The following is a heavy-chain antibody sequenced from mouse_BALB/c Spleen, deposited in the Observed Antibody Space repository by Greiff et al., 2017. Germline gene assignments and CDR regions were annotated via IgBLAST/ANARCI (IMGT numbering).Heavy chain of an antibody. CDR2: ISSGGSYT. J-gene: IGHJ4*01. D-gene: IGHD2-13*01. V-gene: IGHV5-9-3*01. CDR1: GFTFSSYA. CDR3: ARQGDCVGAMDY. Sequence: EVMLVESGGGLVKPGGSLKLSCAASGFTFSSYAMYWVRQTPEKRLEWVATISSGGSYTYYPYNVKGRFTISRDNAKNTLYLQMSSLRSEDAAMYYYARQGDCVGAMDYWGQGTSVTVSS.